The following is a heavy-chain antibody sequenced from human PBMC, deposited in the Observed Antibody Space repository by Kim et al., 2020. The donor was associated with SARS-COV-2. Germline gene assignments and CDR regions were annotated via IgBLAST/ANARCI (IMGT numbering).Heavy chain of an antibody. CDR3: VRDGGTNRVRGVINYYYGMDV. J-gene: IGHJ6*02. V-gene: IGHV3-21*01. CDR2: ISSSSSYI. Sequence: GGSLRLSCAASGFTFSSYSMNWVRQAPGKGLEWVSSISSSSSYIYYADSEKGRFTISRDNAKNSLYLQMNSLRAEDTAVYYCVRDGGTNRVRGVINYYYGMDVWGQGTTVTVSS. CDR1: GFTFSSYS. D-gene: IGHD3-10*01.